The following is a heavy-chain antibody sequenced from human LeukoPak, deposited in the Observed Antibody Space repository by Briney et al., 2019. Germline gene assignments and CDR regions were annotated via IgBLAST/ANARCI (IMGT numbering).Heavy chain of an antibody. CDR2: ISSSGSTI. CDR3: AKEVLNWNDFDY. D-gene: IGHD1-20*01. V-gene: IGHV3-11*01. J-gene: IGHJ4*02. Sequence: GGSLRLSCAASGFTSSDYYMSWIRQAPGKGLEWVSYISSSGSTIYYADSVKGRFTISRDNAKNSLYLQMNSLRAEDTAVYYCAKEVLNWNDFDYWGQGTLVTVSS. CDR1: GFTSSDYY.